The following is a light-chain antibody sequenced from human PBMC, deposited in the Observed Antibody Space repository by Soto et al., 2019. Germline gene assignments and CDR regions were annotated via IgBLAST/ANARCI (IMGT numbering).Light chain of an antibody. CDR1: QSISPY. J-gene: IGKJ2*04. Sequence: DIQMTQSPSSLSASVGDRVTITCRASQSISPYLNWYQHKPGKAPKLLIFASSTLHSGVPSRFSGSGSGTDFPLTISALQPEDFATYYCQQTYTTPCSFGQGTQRETK. CDR3: QQTYTTPCS. CDR2: ASS. V-gene: IGKV1-39*01.